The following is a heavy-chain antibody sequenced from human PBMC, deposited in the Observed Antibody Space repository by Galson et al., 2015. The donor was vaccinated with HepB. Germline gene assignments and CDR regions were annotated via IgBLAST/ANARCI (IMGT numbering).Heavy chain of an antibody. CDR3: VRRRRDDPNTNLDY. D-gene: IGHD5-24*01. CDR2: IYPRDSDT. Sequence: QSGAEVKKPGESLKISCKASGYTFTIYWIGWVRQMPGKGLEWMGLIYPRDSDTTYSPSFQGQVTISADKSTNTAYLQWDSLEASDTAIYYSVRRRRDDPNTNLDYWGQGTPVTVSS. J-gene: IGHJ4*02. CDR1: GYTFTIYW. V-gene: IGHV5-51*01.